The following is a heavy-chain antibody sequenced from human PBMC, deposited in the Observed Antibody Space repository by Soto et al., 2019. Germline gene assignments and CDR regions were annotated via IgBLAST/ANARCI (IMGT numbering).Heavy chain of an antibody. CDR3: ARLEETKPHSSSSDDY. J-gene: IGHJ4*02. CDR2: IIPIFGTA. Sequence: GASVKVSCKASGGTFSSYAISWVRQAPGQGLEWMGGIIPIFGTANYAQKFQGRVTITADESTSTAYMELSSLRSEDTAVYYCARLEETKPHSSSSDDYWGQGTLVTVSS. D-gene: IGHD6-6*01. CDR1: GGTFSSYA. V-gene: IGHV1-69*13.